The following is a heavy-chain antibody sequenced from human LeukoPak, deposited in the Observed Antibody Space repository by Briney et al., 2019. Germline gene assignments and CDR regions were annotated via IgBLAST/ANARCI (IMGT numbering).Heavy chain of an antibody. CDR1: GYTFTGYY. J-gene: IGHJ6*02. CDR2: MNPNSGDT. CDR3: ARDREYSNYLLVYGMDV. Sequence: ASVKVSCKAYGYTFTGYYIHWVRQAPGQGLEWMGWMNPNSGDTNHAQKFQGRFTMTTDTSIRTACMELSSLRSDDTAVYYCARDREYSNYLLVYGMDVWGQGTTVTVSS. V-gene: IGHV1-2*02. D-gene: IGHD4-11*01.